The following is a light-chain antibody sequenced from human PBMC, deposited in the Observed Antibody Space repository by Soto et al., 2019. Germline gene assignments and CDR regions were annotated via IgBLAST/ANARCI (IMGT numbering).Light chain of an antibody. Sequence: EIVLTQSPATLSLSPGERATLSCRASQSVSSYLAWYQQKPGQAPRLLIYDASNRATGIPARFSGSGSGTDFTLTISSLEPKDFAVYYCQQRSNWPGTFGQGTNVEIK. CDR3: QQRSNWPGT. V-gene: IGKV3-11*01. CDR1: QSVSSY. J-gene: IGKJ1*01. CDR2: DAS.